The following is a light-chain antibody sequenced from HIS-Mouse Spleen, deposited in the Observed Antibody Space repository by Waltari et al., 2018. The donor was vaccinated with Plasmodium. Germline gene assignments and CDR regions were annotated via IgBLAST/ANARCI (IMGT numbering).Light chain of an antibody. CDR3: QQYGSSL. Sequence: EIVLTQSPGTLSLSPGERATLSCRASQSVSSSYLAWYQQKPGQAPRHLIYGASSRATGIPDRFSGSGSGTDFTLTISRLEPEDFAVYYCQQYGSSLFGGGTKVEIK. CDR1: QSVSSSY. CDR2: GAS. V-gene: IGKV3-20*01. J-gene: IGKJ4*01.